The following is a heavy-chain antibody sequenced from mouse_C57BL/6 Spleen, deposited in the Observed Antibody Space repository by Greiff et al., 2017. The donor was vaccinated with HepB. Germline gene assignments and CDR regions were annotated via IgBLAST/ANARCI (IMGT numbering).Heavy chain of an antibody. D-gene: IGHD2-3*01. Sequence: QVTLKVCGPGILQSSQTLSLTCSFSGFSLSTSGMGVRWIRQPSGKGLEWLAHIYWDDDKRYNPSLKSRLTISKDTSRNQVFLKLTSVDTADTATCYCARDDGYYNFDYWGQGTTLTVSS. CDR2: IYWDDDK. J-gene: IGHJ2*01. V-gene: IGHV8-12*01. CDR1: GFSLSTSGMG. CDR3: ARDDGYYNFDY.